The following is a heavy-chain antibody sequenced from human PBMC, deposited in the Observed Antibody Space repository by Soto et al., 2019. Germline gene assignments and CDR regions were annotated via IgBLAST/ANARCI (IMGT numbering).Heavy chain of an antibody. Sequence: PGGSLRLSCAASGFTVGTKYMSWVRQAPGKGLEWVSVIYSGGSTFYADSVRGRFTISRDNSKNTVNLQMNSLRAEDTAVYYCARAPWAADYWGQGTLVTVSS. D-gene: IGHD3-16*01. J-gene: IGHJ4*02. CDR1: GFTVGTKY. CDR3: ARAPWAADY. CDR2: IYSGGST. V-gene: IGHV3-66*01.